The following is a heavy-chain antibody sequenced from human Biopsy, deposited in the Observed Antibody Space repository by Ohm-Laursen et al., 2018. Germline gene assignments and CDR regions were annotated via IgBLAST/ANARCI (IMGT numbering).Heavy chain of an antibody. Sequence: SLRLSCTASGFAFSYYGLHWVRHAPGKGLQWVAVMWSDGINKNYADSVKGRFTVSRDNSNNVLYLQMSSLRDGDSAVYYCARDDDTTGHYMILNHWGQGTLVTVSS. V-gene: IGHV3-33*01. CDR3: ARDDDTTGHYMILNH. J-gene: IGHJ5*02. CDR1: GFAFSYYG. D-gene: IGHD3-9*01. CDR2: MWSDGINK.